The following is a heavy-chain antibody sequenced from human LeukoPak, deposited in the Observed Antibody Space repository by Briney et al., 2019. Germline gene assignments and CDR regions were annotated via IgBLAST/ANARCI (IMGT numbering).Heavy chain of an antibody. CDR2: IYYTGST. J-gene: IGHJ4*02. Sequence: SETLSLTCTVSGCSITNNAYYWVWIRQPPGKGLEWIGYIYYTGSTYYNPPLKSRPAISLDTSKNRFSLRLSSVTAADTAVYYCARDPTPGMYYFDYWGEGNLDSVSS. CDR1: GCSITNNAYY. V-gene: IGHV4-31*03. D-gene: IGHD4-11*01. CDR3: ARDPTPGMYYFDY.